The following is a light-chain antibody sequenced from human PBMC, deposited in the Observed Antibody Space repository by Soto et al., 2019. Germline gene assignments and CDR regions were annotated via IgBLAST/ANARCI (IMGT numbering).Light chain of an antibody. CDR3: QQYGRTPPIT. CDR1: QSVSSSY. V-gene: IGKV3-20*01. J-gene: IGKJ5*01. Sequence: EIVLTQSPGTLSLCPGEIATLSCRASQSVSSSYLAWYQQKPVQAPRFLIYGASSRATGIPDRFSGSGSGTDFTLNISRRGPEDMEVYYCQQYGRTPPITNGEGTRLEIK. CDR2: GAS.